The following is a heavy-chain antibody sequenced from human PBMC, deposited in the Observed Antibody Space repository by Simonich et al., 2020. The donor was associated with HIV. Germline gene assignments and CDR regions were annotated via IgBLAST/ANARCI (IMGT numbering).Heavy chain of an antibody. D-gene: IGHD6-13*01. CDR1: GGSLSGYY. CDR2: INNSGST. V-gene: IGHV4-34*01. CDR3: ARLTAGGLGEYFQH. Sequence: QVQLQQWGAGLLKPSETLSLTCAVYGGSLSGYYWSWFRQPPGKGLEWIGEINNSGSTNYNPSLKSRVTISVDTSKNQFSLKLSSVTAADTAVYYCARLTAGGLGEYFQHWGQGTLVTVSS. J-gene: IGHJ1*01.